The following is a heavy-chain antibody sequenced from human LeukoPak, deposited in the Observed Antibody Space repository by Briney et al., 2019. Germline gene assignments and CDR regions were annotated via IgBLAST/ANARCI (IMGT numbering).Heavy chain of an antibody. J-gene: IGHJ2*01. Sequence: ASVKVSCKASGYTFTSYYMHWVRQAPGQGLEWMGIINPSGGSTSYAQKFQGRVTMTRDTSTSTVYMELSSLRSEDTGVYYCARDLRDYYDSSGYVAPFDLWGRGTLVTVSS. D-gene: IGHD3-22*01. V-gene: IGHV1-46*01. CDR1: GYTFTSYY. CDR3: ARDLRDYYDSSGYVAPFDL. CDR2: INPSGGST.